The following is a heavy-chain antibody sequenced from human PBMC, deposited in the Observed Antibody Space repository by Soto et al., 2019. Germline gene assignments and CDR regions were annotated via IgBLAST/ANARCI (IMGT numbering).Heavy chain of an antibody. CDR1: GASINSGGYF. CDR3: ARGFVETAMAFDY. D-gene: IGHD5-18*01. Sequence: QVQLQESGPGLVKPSQTLSLSCSVSGASINSGGYFWGWIRQLPGNGLEWIGYIHYSGSTYYNPSPKSRVVMSMDTSKNNFSRKLSSVTAADTAVFYCARGFVETAMAFDYWGQGALGTVSS. CDR2: IHYSGST. J-gene: IGHJ4*02. V-gene: IGHV4-31*03.